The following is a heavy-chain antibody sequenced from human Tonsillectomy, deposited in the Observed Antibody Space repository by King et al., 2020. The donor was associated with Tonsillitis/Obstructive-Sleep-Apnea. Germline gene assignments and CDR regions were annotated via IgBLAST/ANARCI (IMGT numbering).Heavy chain of an antibody. Sequence: QLVQSGAEVKKPGSSVKVSCKASGGTFDNYAITWVRQAPGQGLEWMGWIIPMFGTTSDSQKLQGRVTMTADEATGTAYMELTNLTSEDTAFYYCAGGENSFDMWGQGTTVTVSS. V-gene: IGHV1-69*12. CDR3: AGGENSFDM. D-gene: IGHD3-16*01. J-gene: IGHJ3*02. CDR1: GGTFDNYA. CDR2: IIPMFGTT.